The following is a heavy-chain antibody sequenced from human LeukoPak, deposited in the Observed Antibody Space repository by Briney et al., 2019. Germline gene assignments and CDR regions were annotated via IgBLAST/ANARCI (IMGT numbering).Heavy chain of an antibody. J-gene: IGHJ4*02. CDR3: AKDPRASSAYYYDRLGY. CDR2: ISGSGGST. D-gene: IGHD3-22*01. CDR1: GFTFSSNA. V-gene: IGHV3-23*01. Sequence: GGSLRLSCAASGFTFSSNAMSWVRLAPGKGLEWVSAISGSGGSTYYADSVKGRFTISRDSSKSTLNLQMNSLRVEDTAVYYCAKDPRASSAYYYDRLGYWGQGTLVTVSS.